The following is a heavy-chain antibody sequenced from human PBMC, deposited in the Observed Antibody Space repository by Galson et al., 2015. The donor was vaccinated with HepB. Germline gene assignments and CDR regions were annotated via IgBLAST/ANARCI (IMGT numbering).Heavy chain of an antibody. D-gene: IGHD1-26*01. J-gene: IGHJ4*02. Sequence: SLRLSCAASGFSFNTYSMHWVRQAPGKGLEWVAAITSAGDKQYYTDSVRDRFTISRDNSNNMMYLQMNSLRPEDTSVYYCARDAMGRGSGSYSAFDYWGQGTLVAVSS. CDR2: ITSAGDKQ. CDR3: ARDAMGRGSGSYSAFDY. V-gene: IGHV3-30*04. CDR1: GFSFNTYS.